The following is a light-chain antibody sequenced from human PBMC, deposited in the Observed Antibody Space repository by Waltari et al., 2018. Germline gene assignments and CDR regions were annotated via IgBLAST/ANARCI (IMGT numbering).Light chain of an antibody. CDR1: KSDSSF. V-gene: IGKV3-11*01. CDR2: AAS. Sequence: EMLLIPYPATLSWSPGERATLSCSASKSDSSFLTWYHQNPGQAARPLIKAASNRATAIPARFSGSGSETDFTLTISSLEPEDFGVNYWQQRGNFGPATKVNIK. J-gene: IGKJ3*01. CDR3: QQRGN.